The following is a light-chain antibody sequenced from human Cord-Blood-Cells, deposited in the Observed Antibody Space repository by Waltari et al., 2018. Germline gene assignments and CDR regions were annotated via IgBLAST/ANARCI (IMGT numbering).Light chain of an antibody. CDR3: QTWGTGIHVV. V-gene: IGLV4-69*01. Sequence: QLVLTQSPSASASLGASVKLTCTLSSGHSSYAIVWHQQQPEEGPRYLMKLNSDGSHSKGDGIPDLFSGSSSGAERYLTISSLQSEDEADYYCQTWGTGIHVVFGGGTKLTVL. J-gene: IGLJ2*01. CDR2: LNSDGSH. CDR1: SGHSSYA.